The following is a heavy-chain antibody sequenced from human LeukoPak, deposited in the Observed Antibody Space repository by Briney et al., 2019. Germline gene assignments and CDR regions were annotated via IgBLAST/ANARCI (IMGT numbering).Heavy chain of an antibody. Sequence: GGSLRLSCAASGFTFSSYSMNWVRQAPGKGLEWVSYISSSSTIYYADSVKGRFTISRDNAKNSLYLQMNSLRAEDTAVYYCARSSITMVRGVLVYWGQGTLVTVSS. CDR2: ISSSSTI. V-gene: IGHV3-48*01. CDR3: ARSSITMVRGVLVY. CDR1: GFTFSSYS. D-gene: IGHD3-10*01. J-gene: IGHJ4*02.